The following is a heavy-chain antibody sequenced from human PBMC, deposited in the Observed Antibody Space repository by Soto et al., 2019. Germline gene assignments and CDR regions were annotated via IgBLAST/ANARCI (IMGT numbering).Heavy chain of an antibody. V-gene: IGHV1-69*06. CDR1: GDTFTAFG. J-gene: IGHJ6*02. CDR2: IIPIFGTA. CDR3: ARVRDSGYDSYYYYYGMDV. Sequence: SVKVSCKVSGDTFTAFGFSWVRQAPGQGLEWMGGIIPIFGTANYAQKFQGRVTITADKSTSTAYMELSSLRSEDTAVYYCARVRDSGYDSYYYYYGMDVWGQGTTVTVSS. D-gene: IGHD5-12*01.